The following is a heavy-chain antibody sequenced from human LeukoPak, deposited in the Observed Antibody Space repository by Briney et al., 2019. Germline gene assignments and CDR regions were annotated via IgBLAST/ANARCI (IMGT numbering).Heavy chain of an antibody. J-gene: IGHJ4*02. Sequence: PGGSLRLSCAASGFTFYNYWMTWVRQAPGKGLEWVGMIKEDGSQKYYVDSVKGRFTISRDNAKNSLYLQMNSLRAEDTAVYYCARDLTRAGDYYDYWGQGTLVIVSS. V-gene: IGHV3-7*01. CDR2: IKEDGSQK. CDR3: ARDLTRAGDYYDY. CDR1: GFTFYNYW. D-gene: IGHD3-22*01.